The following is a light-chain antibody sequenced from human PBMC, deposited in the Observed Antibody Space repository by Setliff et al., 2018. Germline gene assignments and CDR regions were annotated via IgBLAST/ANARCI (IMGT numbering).Light chain of an antibody. V-gene: IGLV2-14*01. Sequence: QSVLTQPASVSGSPGQSITISCTGTSSDVGGYNYVSWYQQHPGKAPKLMIYEVSDRPSGVSNRFSGSRSGNTASLTISGLQAEDEADYYCSSYSGSSTVGFGTGTKVTV. J-gene: IGLJ1*01. CDR3: SSYSGSSTVG. CDR2: EVS. CDR1: SSDVGGYNY.